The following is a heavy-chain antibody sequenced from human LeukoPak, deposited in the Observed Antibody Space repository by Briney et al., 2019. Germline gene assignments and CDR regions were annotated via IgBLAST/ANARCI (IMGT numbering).Heavy chain of an antibody. D-gene: IGHD6-13*01. Sequence: SSETLSLTCTVSGGSISSNTYYWGWIRQPPGKGLEWVSGINWNGGSTGYADSVKGRFTISRDNAKNSLYLQMNSLRAEDTALYYCARTARPEGYSSSWYHLGRFDPWGQGTLVTVSS. CDR3: ARTARPEGYSSSWYHLGRFDP. CDR1: GGSISSNTYY. J-gene: IGHJ5*02. V-gene: IGHV3-20*04. CDR2: INWNGGST.